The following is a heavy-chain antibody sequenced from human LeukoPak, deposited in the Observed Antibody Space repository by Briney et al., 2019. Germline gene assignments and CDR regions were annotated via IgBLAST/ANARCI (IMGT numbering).Heavy chain of an antibody. V-gene: IGHV4-4*07. D-gene: IGHD3-10*01. CDR1: DDSISSYY. CDR3: ARGGLLWFGELFDY. J-gene: IGHJ4*02. CDR2: IYTSGST. Sequence: SETLSLTCTVSDDSISSYYWSWIRQPAGKGLEWIGRIYTSGSTNYNPSLKSRVTMSLDTSKNQFSLKLNSVTAADTAVYYCARGGLLWFGELFDYWGQGTLVTVSS.